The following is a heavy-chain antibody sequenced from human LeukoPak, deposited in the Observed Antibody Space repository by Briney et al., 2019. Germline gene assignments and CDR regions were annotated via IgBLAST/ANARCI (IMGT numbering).Heavy chain of an antibody. CDR1: GFTFSSYAM. V-gene: IGHV4-4*02. Sequence: GSLRLSCAASGFTFSSYAMSWVRQAPGKGLEWIGEIYHIGNTNYNPSLKSRVTISVDKSNNQFSLKLNSVTAADTAVYYCASHGAFYLAYWGQGTLVTVSS. D-gene: IGHD2/OR15-2a*01. CDR2: IYHIGNT. CDR3: ASHGAFYLAY. J-gene: IGHJ4*02.